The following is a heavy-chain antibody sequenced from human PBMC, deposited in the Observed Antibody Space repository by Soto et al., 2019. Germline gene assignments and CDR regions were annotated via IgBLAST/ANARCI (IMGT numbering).Heavy chain of an antibody. Sequence: QITLNESGPALVKPTQTLTLTCTFSGFSLTTSGVGVHWLRQPPGKALQWLEVIYGDDDKRYNPSLETRLTXXXXXXXXXXXXXXXXXXXXXXXXXXXXXXXXXXXXXXXXXXXFDPWGQGTLVTVSS. CDR1: GFSLTTSGVG. V-gene: IGHV2-5*02. CDR3: XXXXXXXXXXXXXXXXFDP. J-gene: IGHJ5*02. CDR2: IYGDDDK.